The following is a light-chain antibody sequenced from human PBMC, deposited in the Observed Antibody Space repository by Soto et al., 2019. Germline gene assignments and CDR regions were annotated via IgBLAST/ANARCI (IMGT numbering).Light chain of an antibody. CDR3: HYYGSSPRT. CDR2: GAS. V-gene: IGKV3-20*01. Sequence: EIVLTQSPGSLSLSPGEGATLSCRASQSVTNSHLAWYQQKPGQAPRLLIYGASRRAPGIPDRFSGRGFATDFTLTISRLEPEDFAVYYCHYYGSSPRTFGPGTKVDIK. J-gene: IGKJ3*01. CDR1: QSVTNSH.